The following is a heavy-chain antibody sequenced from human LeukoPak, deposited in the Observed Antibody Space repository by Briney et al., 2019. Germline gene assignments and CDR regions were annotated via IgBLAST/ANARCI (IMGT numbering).Heavy chain of an antibody. V-gene: IGHV3-33*01. Sequence: TGRSLRLSCAASGFTFNSYGMTWVGQAPGKGLESVAVIGYDGSNKSYADSVKGRFTISRDNSKNTQYLQMNSLRAEDTAVYYCARGELRYFDWTDYWGQGTLVTVSS. J-gene: IGHJ4*02. CDR3: ARGELRYFDWTDY. CDR1: GFTFNSYG. D-gene: IGHD3-9*01. CDR2: IGYDGSNK.